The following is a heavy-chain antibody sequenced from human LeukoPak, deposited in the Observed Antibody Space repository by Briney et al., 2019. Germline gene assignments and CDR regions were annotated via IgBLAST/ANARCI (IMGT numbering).Heavy chain of an antibody. J-gene: IGHJ4*02. CDR3: ARDGPSGYFDY. CDR2: IWYDGSNK. CDR1: GFTFSSYG. Sequence: GGSLRLSCAASGFTFSSYGMHWVRQAPGKGLEWVAVIWYDGSNKYYADSVKGRFTISRDDSKNTLYLQMNSLRAEDTAVYYCARDGPSGYFDYWGQGTLVTVSS. D-gene: IGHD3-22*01. V-gene: IGHV3-33*01.